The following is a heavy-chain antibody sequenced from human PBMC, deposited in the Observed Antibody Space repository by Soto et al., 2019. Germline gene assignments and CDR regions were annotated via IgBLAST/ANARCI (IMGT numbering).Heavy chain of an antibody. D-gene: IGHD3-22*01. CDR2: IYWDDDK. CDR1: GFSLITSGVG. Sequence: SGPTLVNPTPTLKLTCTFSGFSLITSGVGVGWIRQPPGKALECLALIYWDDDKSYSPSVKSRLTITMDSSKNQVDITMTNMTPVDTATYSSPHLLPSGYYSCGGSFNCCRQGALVAASS. V-gene: IGHV2-5*02. CDR3: PHLLPSGYYSCGGSFNC. J-gene: IGHJ4*02.